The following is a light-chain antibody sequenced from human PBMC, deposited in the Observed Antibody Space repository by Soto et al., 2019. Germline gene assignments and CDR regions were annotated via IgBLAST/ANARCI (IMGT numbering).Light chain of an antibody. CDR3: QQYDNYPLT. CDR2: QAS. V-gene: IGKV1-5*03. Sequence: DIQMAQSPSTLPANIGDRVSITCRASQTINTWLAWYQQKPGKAPNLLIYQASTLETGVPSRFSGSGSGTEFTLTISRLQPDDFASYYCQQYDNYPLTFGGGTKVEI. J-gene: IGKJ4*01. CDR1: QTINTW.